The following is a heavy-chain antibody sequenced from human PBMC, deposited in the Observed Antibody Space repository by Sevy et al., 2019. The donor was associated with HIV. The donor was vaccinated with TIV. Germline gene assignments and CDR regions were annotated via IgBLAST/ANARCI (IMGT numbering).Heavy chain of an antibody. D-gene: IGHD7-27*01. CDR2: IQYDGGNK. Sequence: GGSLRLSCATSGFTFNSHGTHWVRQAPGKGLEWVSFIQYDGGNKNYADSVKGRFTISRDNSKNTLYLQLSSLRTEDTALYYCVKDPLISLGADLFDYWGQGTLVTVSS. CDR3: VKDPLISLGADLFDY. V-gene: IGHV3-30*02. J-gene: IGHJ4*02. CDR1: GFTFNSHG.